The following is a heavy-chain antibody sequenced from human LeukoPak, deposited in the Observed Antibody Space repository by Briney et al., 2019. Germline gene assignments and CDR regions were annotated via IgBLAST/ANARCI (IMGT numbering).Heavy chain of an antibody. D-gene: IGHD2-15*01. J-gene: IGHJ5*02. CDR2: IYYCGST. V-gene: IGHV4-39*07. Sequence: SETLSLTCTVSGGSISSSSYYWGWIRQPPGKGLEGIGSIYYCGSTYYNPALKSRVTISVDTSKNQFSLKLSSVTAADTAVYYCARGYCSGGSCYNWFDPWGQGTLVTVSS. CDR1: GGSISSSSYY. CDR3: ARGYCSGGSCYNWFDP.